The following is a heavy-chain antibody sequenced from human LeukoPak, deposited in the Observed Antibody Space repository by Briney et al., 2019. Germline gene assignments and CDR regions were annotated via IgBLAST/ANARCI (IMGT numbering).Heavy chain of an antibody. CDR2: ISGSGDNT. D-gene: IGHD6-19*01. CDR3: AKRSGYTTGWFFDF. CDR1: GFSFSSYA. J-gene: IGHJ4*02. Sequence: GGSLRLSCAASGFSFSSYAMSWVRLAPGKGLEWVSSISGSGDNTYYAESVKGRFTISRDNFKNTLFLQMNSLRAEDTAVFYCAKRSGYTTGWFFDFWGQGTLVTVSS. V-gene: IGHV3-23*01.